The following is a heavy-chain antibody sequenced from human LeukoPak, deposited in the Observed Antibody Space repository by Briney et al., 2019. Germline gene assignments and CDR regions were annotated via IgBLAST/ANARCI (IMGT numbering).Heavy chain of an antibody. CDR1: GDSVSSNSAA. J-gene: IGHJ4*02. V-gene: IGHV6-1*01. D-gene: IGHD1-1*01. Sequence: SQTLSLNCAISGDSVSSNSAAWNWIRQSPSRGLEWLGRTYYRSKWYYDYSVSVKSRITINPDTSKYQFSLQLNSVTPDDTAVYYCSRDQHQLERLCYFDYWGQGTLVTVSS. CDR2: TYYRSKWYY. CDR3: SRDQHQLERLCYFDY.